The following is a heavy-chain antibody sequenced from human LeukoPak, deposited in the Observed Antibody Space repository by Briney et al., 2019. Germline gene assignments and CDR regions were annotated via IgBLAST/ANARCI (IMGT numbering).Heavy chain of an antibody. V-gene: IGHV3-21*01. CDR1: GFTFSSYG. D-gene: IGHD3-3*01. CDR3: GRVPGRGDLDY. Sequence: GGSLRLSCAASGFTFSSYGMNWVRQAPGKGLEWVSSISSNSSYIYYADSLKGRFTISRDNAKNSLYLQMNSLRAEDTAVCYCGRVPGRGDLDYGGERTLVTVSS. CDR2: ISSNSSYI. J-gene: IGHJ4*02.